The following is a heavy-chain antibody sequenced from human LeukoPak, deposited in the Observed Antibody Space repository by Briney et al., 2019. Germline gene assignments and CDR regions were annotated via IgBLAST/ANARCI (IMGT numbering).Heavy chain of an antibody. D-gene: IGHD2-15*01. CDR3: ARGICSGGSCYSGRNYYFDY. CDR1: GGSISSYY. CDR2: IYYSGST. V-gene: IGHV4-59*01. Sequence: SETLSLTCTVSGGSISSYYWSWIRQPPGKGLEWIGYIYYSGSTNYNPSLKSRVTISVDTSKNQFSLKLSSVTAADTAVYYCARGICSGGSCYSGRNYYFDYWGQGTLVTVSS. J-gene: IGHJ4*02.